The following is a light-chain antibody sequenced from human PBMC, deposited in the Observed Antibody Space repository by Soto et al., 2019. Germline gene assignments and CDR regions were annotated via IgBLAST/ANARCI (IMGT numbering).Light chain of an antibody. J-gene: IGKJ5*01. V-gene: IGKV1-39*01. CDR1: QSIGIY. CDR2: TTS. CDR3: QRYYTTPT. Sequence: DFQMAQSPSSLSASVGDRVTITCRAGQSIGIYLNWYQQKPGRVPKLLIHTTSSLLSGVPSRFSGSGSGTVSPLTSDSQQAEDFAIYCCQRYYTTPTFGQGTRLEMK.